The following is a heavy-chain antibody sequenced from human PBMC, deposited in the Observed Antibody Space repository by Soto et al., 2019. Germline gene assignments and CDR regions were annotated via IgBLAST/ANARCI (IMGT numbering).Heavy chain of an antibody. Sequence: QVQLQESGPGLVKPSQTLSLTCTVSGGSISSGGYYWNWIRQHPGKGLEWIGYIYYSGSTYYNPALKSRVSISVDTSKNHYSLTLPSVTAAVTAVYYCARRVFPWGRGSLVTVSS. J-gene: IGHJ5*02. V-gene: IGHV4-31*03. CDR1: GGSISSGGYY. CDR3: ARRVFP. CDR2: IYYSGST.